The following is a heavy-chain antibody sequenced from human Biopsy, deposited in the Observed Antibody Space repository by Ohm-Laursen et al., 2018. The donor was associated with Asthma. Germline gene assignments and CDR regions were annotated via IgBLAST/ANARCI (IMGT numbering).Heavy chain of an antibody. V-gene: IGHV4-34*01. CDR1: PGSFSGFF. Sequence: TLSLTCAVYPGSFSGFFWTWIRQSPGKGLEWIGETNERGVTNNNPSLKSRVIISIDTYWNRVSLKLTPVTAADTAVYYCARAQDYYDSRGYYRSFDYWGQGTLVTVSS. CDR3: ARAQDYYDSRGYYRSFDY. CDR2: TNERGVT. D-gene: IGHD3-22*01. J-gene: IGHJ4*02.